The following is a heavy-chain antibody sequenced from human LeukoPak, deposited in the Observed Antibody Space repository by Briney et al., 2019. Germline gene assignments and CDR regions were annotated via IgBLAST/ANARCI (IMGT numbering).Heavy chain of an antibody. CDR1: GLTFSSYA. CDR2: ISCRGDNI. Sequence: GGSLRLSCAASGLTFSSYAMSWVRQAPGKGLEWVSTISCRGDNIYYADSFKGRFTTSRDNAKSSLYLQMTSLRADDTAVYYCSRDSALAAFNYWGQGTLATVSS. CDR3: SRDSALAAFNY. D-gene: IGHD6-19*01. J-gene: IGHJ4*02. V-gene: IGHV3-21*04.